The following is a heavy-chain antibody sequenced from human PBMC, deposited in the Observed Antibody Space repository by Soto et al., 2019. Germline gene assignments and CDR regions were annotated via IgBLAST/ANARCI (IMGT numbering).Heavy chain of an antibody. D-gene: IGHD2-21*02. J-gene: IGHJ4*02. CDR2: SSDRRTGNT. V-gene: IGHV3-23*01. CDR3: TTWLTAHFDY. CDR1: GFTFSSYT. Sequence: GSLRLSCAASGFTFSSYTLNWVRRAPGKGLEWVATSSDRRTGNTHYSDSVRGRFTLSRDYSRNILFLQMDSLRADDTALYYCTTWLTAHFDYWGRGTQVTVSS.